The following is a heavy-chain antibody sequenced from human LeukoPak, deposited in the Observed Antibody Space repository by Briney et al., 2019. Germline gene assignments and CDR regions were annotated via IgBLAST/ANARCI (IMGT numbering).Heavy chain of an antibody. D-gene: IGHD1-26*01. CDR3: ARELREHGVFDI. J-gene: IGHJ3*02. CDR1: GFTFSSYG. CDR2: IYSGGST. V-gene: IGHV3-53*01. Sequence: GGSLRLSCAASGFTFSSYGMSWVRQAPGKGLEWVSEIYSGGSTYYAASVKGRFSISRDNSKNTVYLQMNSLRVEDTAVYYCARELREHGVFDIWGQGMMVTVSS.